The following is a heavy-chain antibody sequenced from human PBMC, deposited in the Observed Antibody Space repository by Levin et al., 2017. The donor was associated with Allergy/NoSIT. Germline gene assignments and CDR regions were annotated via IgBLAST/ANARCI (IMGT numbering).Heavy chain of an antibody. V-gene: IGHV3-23*01. CDR3: AKDETYDILTGSSFDY. D-gene: IGHD3-9*01. CDR2: ISGSGGST. J-gene: IGHJ4*02. CDR1: GFTFSSYA. Sequence: GESLKISCAASGFTFSSYAMSWVRQAPGKGLEWVSAISGSGGSTYYADSVKGRFTISRDNSKNTLYLQMNSLRAEDTAVYYCAKDETYDILTGSSFDYWGQGTLVTVSS.